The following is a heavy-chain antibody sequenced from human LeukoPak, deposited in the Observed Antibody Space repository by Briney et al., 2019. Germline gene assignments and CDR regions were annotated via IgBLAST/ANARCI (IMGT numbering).Heavy chain of an antibody. CDR1: GFTFTTFA. V-gene: IGHV1-58*01. CDR3: ASQLDSCGGGSCYVLFDY. CDR2: IVVDGGNT. D-gene: IGHD2-15*01. Sequence: ASVKVSCKASGFTFTTFAVQWVRQARGQRLEWIGWIVVDGGNTHYAQKFQERVDIITDRSTNTVFMELRSLRSEDTAVYYCASQLDSCGGGSCYVLFDYWGQGTLVTVSS. J-gene: IGHJ4*02.